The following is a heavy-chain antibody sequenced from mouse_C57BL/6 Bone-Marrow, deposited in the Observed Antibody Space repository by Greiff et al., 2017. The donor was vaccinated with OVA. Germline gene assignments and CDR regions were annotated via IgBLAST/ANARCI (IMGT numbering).Heavy chain of an antibody. CDR2: IYPGNSDT. D-gene: IGHD1-1*01. CDR3: TGDYYCGSSSAWFAY. V-gene: IGHV1-5*01. Sequence: EVQLQQSGTVLARPGASVKMSCKTSGFTFTSYWMHWVKQRPGQGLEWIGAIYPGNSDTSYNQKFKGKAKLTAVTSASTDYMEISSLTNEASAVYYCTGDYYCGSSSAWFAYWGQGTLVTVSA. CDR1: GFTFTSYW. J-gene: IGHJ3*01.